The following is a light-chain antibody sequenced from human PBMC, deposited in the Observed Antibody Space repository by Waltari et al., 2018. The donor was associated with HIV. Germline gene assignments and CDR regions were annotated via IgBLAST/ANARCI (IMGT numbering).Light chain of an antibody. CDR3: QVWDSSSDAYV. CDR2: YDS. CDR1: NIGSKS. V-gene: IGLV3-21*04. Sequence: SYVLAQPPSVSVAPGKTARITCGGNNIGSKSGHWYQQKPGQAPGLVIYYDSDRPSGIPERFSGSNSGNTATLTISRVEAGDEADYYCQVWDSSSDAYVFGTGTKVTVL. J-gene: IGLJ1*01.